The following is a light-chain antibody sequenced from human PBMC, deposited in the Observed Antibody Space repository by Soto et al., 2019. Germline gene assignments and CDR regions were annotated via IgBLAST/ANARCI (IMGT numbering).Light chain of an antibody. CDR1: SSDVGGYNY. CDR2: EVS. Sequence: QSVLTQPASVSGSPGRSITSSCTGTSSDVGGYNYVSWYQQHPGKAPKLMIYEVSNRPSGVSNRFSGSKSGNTASLTISGLQAEDEADYYCSSYTSRSYVFGTGTKVTV. V-gene: IGLV2-14*01. J-gene: IGLJ1*01. CDR3: SSYTSRSYV.